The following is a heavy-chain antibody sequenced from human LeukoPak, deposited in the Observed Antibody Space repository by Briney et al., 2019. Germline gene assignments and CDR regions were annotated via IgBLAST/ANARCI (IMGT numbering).Heavy chain of an antibody. V-gene: IGHV5-51*01. D-gene: IGHD3-10*01. CDR1: GYTFTNYW. J-gene: IGHJ4*02. Sequence: GGSLKISCQGSGYTFTNYWIGWVRQSPGKGLECMGIIYPGDSDTRYSPSFQGQVTISADKSISTAYLQWSSLRASDTAMYYCARSSYYGDILPFDYWGQGTLVTVSS. CDR2: IYPGDSDT. CDR3: ARSSYYGDILPFDY.